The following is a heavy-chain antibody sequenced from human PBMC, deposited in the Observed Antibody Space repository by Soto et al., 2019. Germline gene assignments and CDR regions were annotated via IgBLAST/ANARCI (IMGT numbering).Heavy chain of an antibody. CDR2: IYYSGST. CDR3: ARDQGLGWELLRGRTNYYYYYGMDV. V-gene: IGHV4-31*03. Sequence: QVQLQESGPGLVKPSQTLSLTCTVSGGSISSGGYYWSWIRQHPGKGLEWIGYIYYSGSTYYNPSLKSRVTISVDTSKNQFSLKLSSVTAADTAVYYCARDQGLGWELLRGRTNYYYYYGMDVWGQGTTVTVSS. J-gene: IGHJ6*02. CDR1: GGSISSGGYY. D-gene: IGHD1-26*01.